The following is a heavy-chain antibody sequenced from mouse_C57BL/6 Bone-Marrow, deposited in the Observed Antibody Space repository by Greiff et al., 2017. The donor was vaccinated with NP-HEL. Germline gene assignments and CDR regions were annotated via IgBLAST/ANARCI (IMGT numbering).Heavy chain of an antibody. D-gene: IGHD3-2*02. Sequence: QVQLQQPGAELVMPGASVKLSCKASGYTFTSYWMHWVKQRPGQGLEWIVEIDPSDSYTNYNQKFKGKSTLTVDKSSSTAYMQLSSLTSEDSAVYYCARRTAQATDYWGQGTTLTVSS. V-gene: IGHV1-69*01. CDR3: ARRTAQATDY. J-gene: IGHJ2*01. CDR1: GYTFTSYW. CDR2: IDPSDSYT.